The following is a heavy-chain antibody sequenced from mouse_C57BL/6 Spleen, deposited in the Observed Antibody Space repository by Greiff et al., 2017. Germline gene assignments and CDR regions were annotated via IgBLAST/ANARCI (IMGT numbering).Heavy chain of an antibody. J-gene: IGHJ1*03. CDR2: IYPRDGST. V-gene: IGHV1-78*01. CDR1: GYTFTDHT. D-gene: IGHD2-5*01. CDR3: ARSEYSNLRPYWYFDV. Sequence: VKLMESDAELVKPGASVKISCKVSGYTFTDHTIHWMKQRPEQGLEWIGYIYPRDGSTKYNAKFKGKATLTADTSSSTAYMQLNSLTSEDSAVYFCARSEYSNLRPYWYFDVWGTGTTVTVSS.